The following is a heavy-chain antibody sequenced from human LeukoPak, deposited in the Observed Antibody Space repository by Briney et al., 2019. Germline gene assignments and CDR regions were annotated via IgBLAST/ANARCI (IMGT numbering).Heavy chain of an antibody. CDR3: ARHLSVRGCRFFGY. J-gene: IGHJ4*02. Sequence: SETLSPTCAVYGGSFSGYYWSWIRQPPGKGLEWIGEINHSGSTNYNPSLKSRVTISVDTSKNQFSLKLSSVTAADTAVYYCARHLSVRGCRFFGYWGQGTLVTVSS. V-gene: IGHV4-34*01. CDR2: INHSGST. D-gene: IGHD3-10*01. CDR1: GGSFSGYY.